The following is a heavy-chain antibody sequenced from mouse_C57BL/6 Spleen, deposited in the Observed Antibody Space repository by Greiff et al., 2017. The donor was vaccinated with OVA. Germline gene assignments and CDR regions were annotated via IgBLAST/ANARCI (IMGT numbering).Heavy chain of an antibody. V-gene: IGHV1-61*01. CDR2: IYPSDSET. J-gene: IGHJ2*01. CDR3: ARRQLRLPYYFDY. CDR1: GYTFTSYW. Sequence: VQLQQSGAELVRPGSSVKLSCKASGYTFTSYWMDWVKQRPGQGLEWIGNIYPSDSETHYNQKFKDKATLTVDKSSSTAYMQLSSLTSEDSAVYYCARRQLRLPYYFDYWGQGTTLTVSS. D-gene: IGHD3-2*02.